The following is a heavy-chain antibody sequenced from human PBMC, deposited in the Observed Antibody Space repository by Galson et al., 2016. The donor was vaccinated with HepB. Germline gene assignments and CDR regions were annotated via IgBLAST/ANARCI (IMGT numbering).Heavy chain of an antibody. V-gene: IGHV3-74*01. Sequence: SLRLSCAASGFTSSNHWMHWVRQAPGKGLVWVSSINTDGSSTTYADSVKGRFTITRDNAKNTMFLQMNSLRAEDTAVYYCTRGFSWAFDIWGQGTMVTVSS. CDR2: INTDGSST. J-gene: IGHJ3*02. D-gene: IGHD2/OR15-2a*01. CDR3: TRGFSWAFDI. CDR1: GFTSSNHW.